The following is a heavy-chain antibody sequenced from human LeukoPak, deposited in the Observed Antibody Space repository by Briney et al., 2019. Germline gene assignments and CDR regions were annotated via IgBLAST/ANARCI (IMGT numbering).Heavy chain of an antibody. CDR3: ARGSTVGDDY. D-gene: IGHD4-17*01. CDR2: IYYSGST. Sequence: SETLSLTCTVSGGSISSSSYYWGWIRQPPGKGLEWIGSIYYSGSTYYNPSLKSRVTISVDTSKNQLSLTLTSVTAADTAVYYCARGSTVGDDYWGQGMLVTVSS. J-gene: IGHJ4*02. CDR1: GGSISSSSYY. V-gene: IGHV4-39*07.